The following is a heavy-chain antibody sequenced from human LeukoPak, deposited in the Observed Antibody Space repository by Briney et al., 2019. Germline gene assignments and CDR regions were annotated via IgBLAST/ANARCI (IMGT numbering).Heavy chain of an antibody. CDR3: AIWTSGNY. D-gene: IGHD1-1*01. CDR1: GFTFNRSW. Sequence: GGSLRLSCAASGFTFNRSWMNWVRQAPGKGLEWVANMDPSGSQKRYVDSVEGRFTVSKDNPGASLYLDMHSLRAEDTAIYYCAIWTSGNYWGQGTLVTVSS. J-gene: IGHJ4*02. V-gene: IGHV3-7*01. CDR2: MDPSGSQK.